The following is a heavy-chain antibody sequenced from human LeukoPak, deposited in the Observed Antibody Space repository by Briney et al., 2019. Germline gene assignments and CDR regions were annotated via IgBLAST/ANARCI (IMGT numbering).Heavy chain of an antibody. Sequence: ASVKVSCKASGYTFTGYYMHWVRQAPGQGLEWMGRINPDSGGTDYAQKFQGRVTMTRDTSISTAYMELSRLTSDDAAVYYCARDSAYYGGDCSDYWGQGTLVTVSS. D-gene: IGHD2-21*02. J-gene: IGHJ4*02. CDR1: GYTFTGYY. V-gene: IGHV1-2*06. CDR2: INPDSGGT. CDR3: ARDSAYYGGDCSDY.